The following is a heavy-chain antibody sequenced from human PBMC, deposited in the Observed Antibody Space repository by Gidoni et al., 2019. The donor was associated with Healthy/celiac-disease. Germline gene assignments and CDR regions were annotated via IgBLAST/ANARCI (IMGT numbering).Heavy chain of an antibody. Sequence: EVQLVVSGGGLAKHGGSLSLSCAASGFTFSSYSMNWVRQAPGKGLEWFSSISSSSSYIYYADPVKGRFTISRDNAKNSLYLQMNSLRAEDTAVYYCARVGEGYYDSSGPSQFDYWGQGTLVTVSS. D-gene: IGHD3-22*01. CDR3: ARVGEGYYDSSGPSQFDY. J-gene: IGHJ4*02. CDR1: GFTFSSYS. CDR2: ISSSSSYI. V-gene: IGHV3-21*01.